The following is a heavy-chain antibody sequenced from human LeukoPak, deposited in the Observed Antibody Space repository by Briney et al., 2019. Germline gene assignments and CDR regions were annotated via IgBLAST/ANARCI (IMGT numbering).Heavy chain of an antibody. V-gene: IGHV4-59*08. CDR3: ARRIDSGPGIAAAGLFDP. D-gene: IGHD6-13*01. Sequence: SETLSLTCTVSGGSISSYYWSWIRQPPGKGLECIGYIYYSGSTNYNPSLKSRVTISVDTSKNQFSLKLSSVTAADTAVYYCARRIDSGPGIAAAGLFDPWGQGTLVTVSS. CDR2: IYYSGST. J-gene: IGHJ5*02. CDR1: GGSISSYY.